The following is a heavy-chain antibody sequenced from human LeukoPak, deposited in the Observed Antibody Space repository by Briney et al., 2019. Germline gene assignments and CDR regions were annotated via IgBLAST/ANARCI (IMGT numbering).Heavy chain of an antibody. CDR1: GYSITSYW. CDR2: IYPGDSDT. V-gene: IGHV5-51*01. J-gene: IGHJ4*02. CDR3: ARHFRSNGDFGPPDY. D-gene: IGHD4-17*01. Sequence: GESLKISCKGSGYSITSYWIAWVRQMPGKGLEWIGIIYPGDSDTRYSPSFQGQVTISADKSISTAYLQWSSLKASDTAMYYCARHFRSNGDFGPPDYWGQGTLVTVSS.